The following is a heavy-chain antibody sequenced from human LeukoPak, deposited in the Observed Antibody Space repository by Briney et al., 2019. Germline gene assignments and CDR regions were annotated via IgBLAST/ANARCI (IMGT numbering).Heavy chain of an antibody. V-gene: IGHV4-4*07. D-gene: IGHD3-22*01. J-gene: IGHJ4*02. CDR2: IYTSGST. Sequence: PSETLSLTCTVSGGSISSYYWSWIRQPAGKGLEWIGRIYTSGSTNYNPSLKSRVTMSVDTSKNQFSLKLSSVTAADTAVYYCARVDPTYYYDSSGYYDYWGQGTLVTVSS. CDR1: GGSISSYY. CDR3: ARVDPTYYYDSSGYYDY.